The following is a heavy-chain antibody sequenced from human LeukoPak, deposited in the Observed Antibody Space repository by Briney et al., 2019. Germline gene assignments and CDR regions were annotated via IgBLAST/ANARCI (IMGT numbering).Heavy chain of an antibody. Sequence: PGRSLRLSCAASGFTFSGYGMHWVRQAPGKGLEWVAVISYDGSNKYYADSVKGRFTISRDNSKNSLYLQMNSLRAEDTAVYYCARDFRWEPQLSGMIYWGQGTLVTVSS. CDR3: ARDFRWEPQLSGMIY. V-gene: IGHV3-30*03. J-gene: IGHJ4*02. CDR1: GFTFSGYG. D-gene: IGHD1-26*01. CDR2: ISYDGSNK.